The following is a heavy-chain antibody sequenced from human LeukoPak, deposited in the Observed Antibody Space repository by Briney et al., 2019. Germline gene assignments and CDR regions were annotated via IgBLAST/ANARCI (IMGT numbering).Heavy chain of an antibody. CDR3: ARAIVEGWFDP. CDR1: GGSISSGGYS. V-gene: IGHV4-30-2*01. J-gene: IGHJ5*02. Sequence: PSGTLPLTCAVSGGSISSGGYSWSWIRQPPGKGLEWIGYIYHSGSTYYNPSLKSRVTISVDRSKNQFSLKLSSVTAADTAVYYCARAIVEGWFDPWGQGTLVTVSS. CDR2: IYHSGST. D-gene: IGHD2-15*01.